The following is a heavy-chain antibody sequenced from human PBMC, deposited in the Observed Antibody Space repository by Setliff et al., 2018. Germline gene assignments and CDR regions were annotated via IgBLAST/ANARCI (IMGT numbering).Heavy chain of an antibody. Sequence: LSLTCTVSGDSISGRRNYWGWFRQPAGKELEWIGQIYTSWSTNYNPSLKSRVTISLDTSKNQFSLSLTSVTAEDTAVYYCARMSGFQYIDVWDKGTTVTVSS. V-gene: IGHV4-61*09. CDR2: IYTSWST. D-gene: IGHD3-3*01. CDR3: ARMSGFQYIDV. CDR1: GDSISGRRNY. J-gene: IGHJ6*03.